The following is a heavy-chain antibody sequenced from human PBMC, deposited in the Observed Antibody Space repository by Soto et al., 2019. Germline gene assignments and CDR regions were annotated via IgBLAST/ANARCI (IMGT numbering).Heavy chain of an antibody. CDR3: ARDYWYSSGWSGIDYYYYGMDV. D-gene: IGHD6-19*01. Sequence: GGSLRLSCAASGFTFSSYSMNWVRQAPGKGLEWVSYISSSSSTIYYADSVKGRFTISRDNAKNSLYLQMNSLRDEDTAVYYCARDYWYSSGWSGIDYYYYGMDVWGQGTTVTVSS. V-gene: IGHV3-48*02. CDR2: ISSSSSTI. J-gene: IGHJ6*02. CDR1: GFTFSSYS.